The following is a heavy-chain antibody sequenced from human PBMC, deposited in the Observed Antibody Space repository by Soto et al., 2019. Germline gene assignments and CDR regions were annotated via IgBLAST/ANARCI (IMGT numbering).Heavy chain of an antibody. Sequence: QVQLVQSGAEVKKPGASVKISCQASGFTFSDTLINWVRQGPGQRLEWMGWINPANGNTRYSESFQGRVSISSLSSASTVDVALSDLTSEDTAVYYCARDILTVGPRANDAFDVWGQGTLITVSS. J-gene: IGHJ3*01. D-gene: IGHD2-8*02. CDR1: GFTFSDTL. CDR2: INPANGNT. CDR3: ARDILTVGPRANDAFDV. V-gene: IGHV1-3*01.